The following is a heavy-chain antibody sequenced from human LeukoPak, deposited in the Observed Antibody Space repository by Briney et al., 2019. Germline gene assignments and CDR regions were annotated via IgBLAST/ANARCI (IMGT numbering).Heavy chain of an antibody. D-gene: IGHD6-19*01. CDR3: TGERMVKSGWSLQPYYYYMDV. CDR2: IRRKAYDGIQ. CDR1: GFTFGDYT. V-gene: IGHV3-49*04. Sequence: GRSLRLSCTASGFTFGDYTMSWVRHAPGKGREWVGFIRRKAYDGIQENAASGKGRFTIPRDDSKSIDYLLMSSLKTEDTAVYYCTGERMVKSGWSLQPYYYYMDVWGKGTTVTISS. J-gene: IGHJ6*03.